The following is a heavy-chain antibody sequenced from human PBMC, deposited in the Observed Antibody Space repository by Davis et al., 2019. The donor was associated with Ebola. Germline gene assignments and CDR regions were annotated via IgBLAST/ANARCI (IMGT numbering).Heavy chain of an antibody. CDR1: GGSISSYY. J-gene: IGHJ2*01. Sequence: PSETLSLTCTVSGGSISSYYWSWIRQPAGKGLEWIGRIYTSGSTNYNPSLKSRVTISVDTSKNQFSLKLSSVTAADTAVYYCARDGSSWYQNWYFDLWGRGTLVTVSS. D-gene: IGHD6-13*01. V-gene: IGHV4-4*07. CDR2: IYTSGST. CDR3: ARDGSSWYQNWYFDL.